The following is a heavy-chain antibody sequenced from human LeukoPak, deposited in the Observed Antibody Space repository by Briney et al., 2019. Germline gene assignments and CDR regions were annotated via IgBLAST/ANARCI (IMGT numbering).Heavy chain of an antibody. Sequence: ASVKVSCKASGYTFTGYYMHWVRQAPGQGLEWMGWINPNSGGTNSAQKFQGRVTMTRDTPISTAYMELSRLRSDDTAVYYCARSGGIVVPAAAINWFDPWGQGTLVTVSS. J-gene: IGHJ5*02. CDR1: GYTFTGYY. CDR3: ARSGGIVVPAAAINWFDP. CDR2: INPNSGGT. D-gene: IGHD2-2*01. V-gene: IGHV1-2*02.